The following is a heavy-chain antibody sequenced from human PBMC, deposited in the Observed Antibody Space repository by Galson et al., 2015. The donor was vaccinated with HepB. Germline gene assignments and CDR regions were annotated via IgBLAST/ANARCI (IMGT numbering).Heavy chain of an antibody. CDR3: AREDASGNVDGMDV. CDR2: INTNTGNP. Sequence: SVKVSCKASGYTFTNYGMNWVRQAPGQGLEWMGWINTNTGNPTYAQGFTGRFVFSLDTSVSTAYLQISSLKAEDTGVYYCAREDASGNVDGMDVWGQGTTVTVSS. D-gene: IGHD3-10*01. V-gene: IGHV7-4-1*02. CDR1: GYTFTNYG. J-gene: IGHJ6*02.